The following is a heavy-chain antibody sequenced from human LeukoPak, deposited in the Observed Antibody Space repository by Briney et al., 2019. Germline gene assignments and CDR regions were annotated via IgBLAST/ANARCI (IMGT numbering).Heavy chain of an antibody. CDR3: ARDQYDTWSRRGNFDS. CDR1: GFTFGKYW. V-gene: IGHV3-7*03. CDR2: IRLDGSEK. D-gene: IGHD3-3*01. Sequence: GSLRLSCVASGFTFGKYWMSWVRQAPGKGLEWVANIRLDGSEKNYVDSVKGRFTISRDNTKNSLYLQMNSLRAEDTAVFYCARDQYDTWSRRGNFDSWGQGTLVIVSS. J-gene: IGHJ4*02.